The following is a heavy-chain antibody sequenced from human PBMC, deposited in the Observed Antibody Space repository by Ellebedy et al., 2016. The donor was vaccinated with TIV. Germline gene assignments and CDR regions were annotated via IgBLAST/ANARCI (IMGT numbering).Heavy chain of an antibody. V-gene: IGHV3-43*02. D-gene: IGHD3-10*01. CDR3: EKGQGMYGSYYHYGMDV. Sequence: PGGSLRLSCAVSGFTFEDYAIHWVRQAPGKGLEWVALISGDGDSTYYADSVKGRFTISRDSSKNSVSLQMNSLRTEDTALYYCEKGQGMYGSYYHYGMDVWGLGTTVTVSS. J-gene: IGHJ6*02. CDR1: GFTFEDYA. CDR2: ISGDGDST.